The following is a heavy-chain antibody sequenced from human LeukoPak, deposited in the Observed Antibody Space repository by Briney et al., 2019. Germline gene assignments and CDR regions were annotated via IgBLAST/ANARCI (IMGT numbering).Heavy chain of an antibody. CDR1: GFTFSSYS. V-gene: IGHV3-21*01. CDR2: ISSSSSYI. Sequence: PGGSLRLSCAASGFTFSSYSMNWVRQAPGKGLEWVSSISSSSSYIYYADSVKGRFTISRDNAKNSLYLQMNSLRAEDTAVYYCARDGSVGRDFDYWGHGTLVTVSS. J-gene: IGHJ4*01. CDR3: ARDGSVGRDFDY. D-gene: IGHD3-10*01.